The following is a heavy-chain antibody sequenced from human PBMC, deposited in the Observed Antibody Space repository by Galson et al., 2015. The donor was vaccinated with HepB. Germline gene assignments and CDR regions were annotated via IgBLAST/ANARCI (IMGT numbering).Heavy chain of an antibody. D-gene: IGHD6-13*01. CDR3: VRSGDFSGYSSR. V-gene: IGHV3-73*01. CDR1: GFTFSGSA. CDR2: IRSKATSYAA. Sequence: SLRLSCAASGFTFSGSAIHWVRQASGRGPERIGHIRSKATSYAALYVPSLKGRFTISRDDSKNMAYLHMRSLKTDDTAVYYCVRSGDFSGYSSRWGQGTLVTVSS. J-gene: IGHJ4*02.